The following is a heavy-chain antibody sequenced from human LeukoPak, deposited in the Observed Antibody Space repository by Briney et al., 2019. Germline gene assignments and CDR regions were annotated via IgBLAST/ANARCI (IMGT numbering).Heavy chain of an antibody. CDR2: IKQDGSEK. CDR1: GFTFSSYW. CDR3: ARDLYDYVWGSHFDP. V-gene: IGHV3-7*01. Sequence: GGSLRLSCAASGFTFSSYWMSWVRQAPGKGLAWVANIKQDGSEKYYVDSVKGRFTISRDNAKNSLYLQMNSLRAEDTAVYYCARDLYDYVWGSHFDPWGQGTLVTVSS. J-gene: IGHJ5*02. D-gene: IGHD3-16*01.